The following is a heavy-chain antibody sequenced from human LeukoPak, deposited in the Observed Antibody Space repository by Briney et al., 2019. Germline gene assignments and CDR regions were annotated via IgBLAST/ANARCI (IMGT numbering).Heavy chain of an antibody. CDR2: ISSSSSTI. J-gene: IGHJ4*02. CDR3: AKNRWGSVATPDS. Sequence: GSLRLSCAASGFTFSSYSMNWVRQAPGKGLEWVSYISSSSSTIYYADSVKGRFALSRDNSKNTVYLQMNTLRTEDTALYYCAKNRWGSVATPDSWGQGTLVTVSS. V-gene: IGHV3-48*01. D-gene: IGHD5-12*01. CDR1: GFTFSSYS.